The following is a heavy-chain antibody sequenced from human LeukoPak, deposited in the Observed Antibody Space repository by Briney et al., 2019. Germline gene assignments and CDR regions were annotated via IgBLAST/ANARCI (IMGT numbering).Heavy chain of an antibody. CDR1: GGSISSYY. Sequence: SETLSLTCPVSGGSISSYYWSWIRQPPGKGLEWIAYIYYSGSTNYNPSLKSRVTISVDTSKNQFSLKLSSVTAADTAVYYCARGALLWFGDRMEYYFDYWGQGTLLTVSS. CDR2: IYYSGST. D-gene: IGHD3-10*01. V-gene: IGHV4-59*01. CDR3: ARGALLWFGDRMEYYFDY. J-gene: IGHJ4*02.